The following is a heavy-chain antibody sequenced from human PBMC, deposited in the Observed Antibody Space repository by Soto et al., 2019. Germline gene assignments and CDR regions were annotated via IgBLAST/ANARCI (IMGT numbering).Heavy chain of an antibody. V-gene: IGHV4-39*01. J-gene: IGHJ4*02. D-gene: IGHD3-3*01. CDR1: GGSISSSSYY. CDR3: ARTPNRSLINDFWSGPPIEPL. Sequence: PSETLSLTCTVSGGSISSSSYYWGWIRQPPGKGLEWIGSIYYSGSTYYNPSLKSRVTISVDTSKNQFSLKLSSVTAADTAVYYCARTPNRSLINDFWSGPPIEPLWGQGTLVTVSS. CDR2: IYYSGST.